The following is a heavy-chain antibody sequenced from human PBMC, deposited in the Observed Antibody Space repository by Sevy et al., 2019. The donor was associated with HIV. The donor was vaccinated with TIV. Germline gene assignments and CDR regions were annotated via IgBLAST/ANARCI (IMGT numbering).Heavy chain of an antibody. D-gene: IGHD1-26*01. CDR2: ISSSGSTI. CDR3: ARCRVVAADYYFDY. V-gene: IGHV3-48*03. CDR1: GFTFSSYE. J-gene: IGHJ4*02. Sequence: GGSLRLSCAASGFTFSSYEMNWVRQAPGKGLEWVSYISSSGSTIYYADSVKGRFTISRDNAKNSLYLQMNSLRAEDAAVYYCARCRVVAADYYFDYWGRGTLVTVSS.